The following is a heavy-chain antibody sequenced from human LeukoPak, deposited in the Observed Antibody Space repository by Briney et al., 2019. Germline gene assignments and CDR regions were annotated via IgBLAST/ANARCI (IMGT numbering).Heavy chain of an antibody. CDR3: TTEVIVVVVAATRCDY. J-gene: IGHJ4*02. V-gene: IGHV3-15*01. CDR1: GFTFSSYA. Sequence: GGSLRLSCAASGFTFSSYAMSWVRQAPGKGLEWVGRIKSKTDGGTTDYAAPVKGRFTISRDDSKNTLYLQMNSLKTEDTAVYYCTTEVIVVVVAATRCDYWGQGTLVTVSS. CDR2: IKSKTDGGTT. D-gene: IGHD2-15*01.